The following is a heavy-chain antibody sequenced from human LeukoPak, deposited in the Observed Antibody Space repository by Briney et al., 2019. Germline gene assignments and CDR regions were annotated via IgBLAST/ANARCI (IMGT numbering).Heavy chain of an antibody. CDR3: ANLGHDYGDYGDY. J-gene: IGHJ4*02. CDR1: GFTFSDYY. CDR2: INSGGTI. D-gene: IGHD4-17*01. V-gene: IGHV3-11*01. Sequence: GGSLRLSCAASGFTFSDYYMSWIRQAPGKGLEWVSYINSGGTIYYADSVKGRFTISRDNAKNSLYLQMNSLRAEDTAVYYCANLGHDYGDYGDYWGQGTLVTVSS.